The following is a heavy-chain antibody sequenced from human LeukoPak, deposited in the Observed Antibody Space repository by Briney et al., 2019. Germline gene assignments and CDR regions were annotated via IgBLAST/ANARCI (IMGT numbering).Heavy chain of an antibody. Sequence: GGSLRLSCAASGFTVSSNYMSWVRQAPGKGLEWVSVIYSGGSTYYADSVKGRFTISRDNSKNTLFLQMNSLRAEDTAVYYCARDAAGRTLDYWGQGSLVTVSS. J-gene: IGHJ4*02. V-gene: IGHV3-66*01. CDR1: GFTVSSNY. D-gene: IGHD6-13*01. CDR3: ARDAAGRTLDY. CDR2: IYSGGST.